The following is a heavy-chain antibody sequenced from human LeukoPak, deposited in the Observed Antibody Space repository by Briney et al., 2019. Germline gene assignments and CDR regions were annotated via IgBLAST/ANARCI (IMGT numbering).Heavy chain of an antibody. D-gene: IGHD3-22*01. CDR2: NSGSGGST. J-gene: IGHJ4*02. CDR3: AKKWGPYYYDSSGYSDY. V-gene: IGHV3-23*01. CDR1: GFTFSSYA. Sequence: PGGSLRLSCAASGFTFSSYAMSWVRQAPGKGLEWVSANSGSGGSTYYADSVKGRFTISRDNSKNTLYLQMNSLRAEDTAVYYCAKKWGPYYYDSSGYSDYWGQGTLVTVSS.